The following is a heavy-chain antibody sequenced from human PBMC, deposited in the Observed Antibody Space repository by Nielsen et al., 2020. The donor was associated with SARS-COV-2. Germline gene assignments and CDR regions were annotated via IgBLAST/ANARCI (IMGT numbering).Heavy chain of an antibody. CDR3: AREGCSSTSCYGWFDP. Sequence: ASVKVSCKASGYTFTGYYMHWVRQAPGQGLEWMGRINPNSGGTNYAQKFQGRVTMTRDTSISTAYMELSRLRSDDTAVYYCAREGCSSTSCYGWFDPWGQGTLVTVSS. CDR1: GYTFTGYY. V-gene: IGHV1-2*06. J-gene: IGHJ5*02. CDR2: INPNSGGT. D-gene: IGHD2-2*01.